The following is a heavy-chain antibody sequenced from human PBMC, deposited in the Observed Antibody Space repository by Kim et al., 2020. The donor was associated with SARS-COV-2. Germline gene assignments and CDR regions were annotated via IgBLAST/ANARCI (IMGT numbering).Heavy chain of an antibody. Sequence: YTNYADSVKGRFTISRDNAKNSLYLQMNSLRAEDTAVYYCARTGVKGFDYWGQGTLVTVSS. J-gene: IGHJ4*02. CDR3: ARTGVKGFDY. V-gene: IGHV3-11*03. CDR2: YT. D-gene: IGHD3-10*01.